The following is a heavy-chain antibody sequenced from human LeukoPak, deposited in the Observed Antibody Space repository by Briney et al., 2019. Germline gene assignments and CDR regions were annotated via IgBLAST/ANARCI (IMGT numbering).Heavy chain of an antibody. D-gene: IGHD4-17*01. J-gene: IGHJ3*02. V-gene: IGHV3-23*01. Sequence: GGSLRLSCAASGFTFSSYAMTWVRQAPGKGLEWVSSLSGSGVNIFYADSVKGRFTISRDNSQNTVFLQMNSLRDEDTAVYYCARPGDAYGDYGAFDIWGQGTMVTVSS. CDR3: ARPGDAYGDYGAFDI. CDR1: GFTFSSYA. CDR2: LSGSGVNI.